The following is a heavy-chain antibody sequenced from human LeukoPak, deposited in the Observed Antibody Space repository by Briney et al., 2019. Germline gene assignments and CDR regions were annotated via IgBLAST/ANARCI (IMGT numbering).Heavy chain of an antibody. CDR3: TTSRRTNPSELRFDP. D-gene: IGHD2-2*01. V-gene: IGHV3-15*01. Sequence: GGSLRLSCAASGFTFSNAWMSWVRQAPGKGLEWVGRIKSKTDGGTTDYAAPVKGRFTISRDDSKNTLYLQMSSLKTEDTAVYYCTTSRRTNPSELRFDPWGQGTLVTVSS. CDR1: GFTFSNAW. CDR2: IKSKTDGGTT. J-gene: IGHJ5*02.